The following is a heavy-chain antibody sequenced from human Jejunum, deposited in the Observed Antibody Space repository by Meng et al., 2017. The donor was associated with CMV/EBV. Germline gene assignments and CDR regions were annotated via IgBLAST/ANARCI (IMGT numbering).Heavy chain of an antibody. CDR2: MNPNSGNT. D-gene: IGHD3-16*01. V-gene: IGHV1-8*01. CDR3: ANSRSRGIPDY. J-gene: IGHJ4*02. Sequence: CNASAYTFTSYGITWVRQATGQGLEWMGWMNPNSGNTGYAQKFQGRVTMTRNTSISTAYMELSSLRSEDTAVYYCANSRSRGIPDYWGQGTLVTVSS. CDR1: AYTFTSYG.